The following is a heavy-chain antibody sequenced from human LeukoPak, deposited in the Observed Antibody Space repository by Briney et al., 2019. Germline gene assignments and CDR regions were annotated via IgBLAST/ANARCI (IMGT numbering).Heavy chain of an antibody. CDR3: ARSLLVVVPAAIFTWFDP. V-gene: IGHV1-2*02. D-gene: IGHD2-2*01. J-gene: IGHJ5*02. CDR2: INPNSGGT. CDR1: GYTFTGYY. Sequence: GASVKVSCKASGYTFTGYYMHWVRQAPGQGLEWMGWINPNSGGTNYAQKFQGRVTMTRDTSISTAYMELSRLRSDDTAVYYCARSLLVVVPAAIFTWFDPWGQGTLVTVSS.